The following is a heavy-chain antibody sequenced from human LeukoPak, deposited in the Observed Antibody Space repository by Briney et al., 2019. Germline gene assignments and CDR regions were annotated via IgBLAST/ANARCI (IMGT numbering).Heavy chain of an antibody. J-gene: IGHJ4*02. CDR3: ASPLGGFDN. CDR2: IYYTGST. V-gene: IGHV4-39*01. CDR1: GGSISGSGYY. D-gene: IGHD3-16*01. Sequence: SETLSLTCSVSGGSISGSGYYWAWIRQPPGKWLEWIGSIYYTGSTHYNSSLKSRVTMSVDTSKNQFSLKLSSVTAADTAVYYCASPLGGFDNWGQGTLVTVSS.